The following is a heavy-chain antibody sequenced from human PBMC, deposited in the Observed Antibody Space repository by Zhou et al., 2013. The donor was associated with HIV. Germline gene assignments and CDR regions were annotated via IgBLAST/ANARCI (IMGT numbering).Heavy chain of an antibody. V-gene: IGHV1-69*05. CDR3: ARCSRGPMAAAGSDYYYYMDV. D-gene: IGHD6-13*01. Sequence: QVQLVQSGAEVKKPGSSVKVSCKASGGTFSSYAISWVRQAPGQGLEWMGGIIPIFGTANYAQKFQGRVTITTDESTSTAYMELSSLRSEDTAVYYCARCSRGPMAAAGSDYYYYMDVWGKGTTVTVSS. CDR1: GGTFSSYA. CDR2: IIPIFGTA. J-gene: IGHJ6*03.